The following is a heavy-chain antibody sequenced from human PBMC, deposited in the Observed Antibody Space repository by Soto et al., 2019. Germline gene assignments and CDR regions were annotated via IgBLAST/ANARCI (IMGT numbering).Heavy chain of an antibody. CDR3: ARASTTVTTLDY. D-gene: IGHD4-17*01. CDR1: GGSLSNGGYS. V-gene: IGHV4-30-2*01. J-gene: IGHJ4*02. CDR2: IYHSGST. Sequence: SDTLSLTCAVSGGSLSNGGYSWSWIRQPPGKGLEWIGYIYHSGSTYYNPSLKSRVTISVDRSKNQFSLKLSSVTAADTAVYYCARASTTVTTLDYWGQGTLVTVSS.